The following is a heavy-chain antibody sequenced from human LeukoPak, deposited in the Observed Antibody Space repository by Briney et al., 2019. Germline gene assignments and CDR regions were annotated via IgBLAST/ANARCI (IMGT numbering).Heavy chain of an antibody. CDR3: ASHSNYRLDY. CDR1: GFTFSNAW. Sequence: GGSLRLSCAASGFTFSNAWMAWVRQAPGKGLEWVANINQDGSEKYYVDSVKGRFTISRDDAKNSLYLQMNSLRAEDTAVYYCASHSNYRLDYWGQGTLVTVSS. D-gene: IGHD4/OR15-4a*01. V-gene: IGHV3-7*03. J-gene: IGHJ4*02. CDR2: INQDGSEK.